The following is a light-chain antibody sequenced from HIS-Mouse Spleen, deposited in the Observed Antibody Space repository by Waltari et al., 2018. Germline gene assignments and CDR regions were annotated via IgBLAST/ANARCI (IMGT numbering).Light chain of an antibody. CDR1: SGINVGTYR. V-gene: IGLV5-45*03. CDR3: MIWHSSAWV. Sequence: QAVLTQPSSLSASPGASASLTCTLRSGINVGTYRISWYQQKPGSPPQYPLGYKSDSDKQQGSGVPSRFSGSKDASANAGILLISGLQSEDEADYYCMIWHSSAWVFGGGTKLTVL. CDR2: YKSDSDK. J-gene: IGLJ3*02.